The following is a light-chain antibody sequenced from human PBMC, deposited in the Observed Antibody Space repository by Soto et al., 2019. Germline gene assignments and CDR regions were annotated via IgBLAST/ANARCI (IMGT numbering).Light chain of an antibody. CDR2: EDS. V-gene: IGLV2-23*01. CDR3: SSYAGSTIGV. CDR1: TSDVGSYNL. J-gene: IGLJ3*02. Sequence: QSALTQPASVSGSPGESIIISCTGTTSDVGSYNLVSWYQQYPGKAPKLIIYEDSKRPSGVSNRRSGSKSCNTASLTISGLQAEDEADYYCSSYAGSTIGVFGGGTKLTVL.